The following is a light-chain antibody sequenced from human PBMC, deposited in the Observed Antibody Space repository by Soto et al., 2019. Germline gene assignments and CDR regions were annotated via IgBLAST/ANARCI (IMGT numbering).Light chain of an antibody. J-gene: IGLJ2*01. Sequence: QSVLTQPPSVSAAPGQKVTISCSGGSSNIGNNYVSWYQQLQGTAPKLLIYENNKRPSGIPDRFSGSKSGTSATLGITGRQTGDEADYYCGTWDSSLSAVVFGGGTKLTVL. CDR3: GTWDSSLSAVV. CDR2: ENN. CDR1: SSNIGNNY. V-gene: IGLV1-51*02.